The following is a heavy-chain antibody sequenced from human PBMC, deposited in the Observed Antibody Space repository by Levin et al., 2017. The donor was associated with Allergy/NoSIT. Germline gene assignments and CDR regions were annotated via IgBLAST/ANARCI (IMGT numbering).Heavy chain of an antibody. Sequence: GGSLRLSCAASGFTFSASGMHWVRQAPGKGLEWVALIWYDGSNQDYADSVKGRFTVSRDNSKNTLYLQMNSLRVEDTAVYYGTRGEWEGSTRRYQYWGQGALVTVSS. J-gene: IGHJ4*02. CDR2: IWYDGSNQ. CDR3: TRGEWEGSTRRYQY. D-gene: IGHD1-26*01. CDR1: GFTFSASG. V-gene: IGHV3-33*01.